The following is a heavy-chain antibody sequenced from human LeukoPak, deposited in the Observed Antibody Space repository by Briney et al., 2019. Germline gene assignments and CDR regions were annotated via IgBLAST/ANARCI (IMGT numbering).Heavy chain of an antibody. CDR3: ASALRGGRTGYSFDI. J-gene: IGHJ3*02. Sequence: SETLSLTCTVSGGSISGYYWSWMRQPPGKGLEGIGYIYNSGSTSYNSSLKSRVTISVDRSRNQFSLRLSSVTAADPAVSYCASALRGGRTGYSFDIWGQGTMVTVSS. D-gene: IGHD2-15*01. CDR2: IYNSGST. V-gene: IGHV4-59*01. CDR1: GGSISGYY.